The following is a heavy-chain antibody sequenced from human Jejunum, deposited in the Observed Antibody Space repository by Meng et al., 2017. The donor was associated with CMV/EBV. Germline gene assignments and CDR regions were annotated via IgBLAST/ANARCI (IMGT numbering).Heavy chain of an antibody. Sequence: FSSYSMNWFRQAPGKGLEWVSSISSTVGLTYYADSMKGRFTISRDNGRNSLYLQMDSLRAEDTAVYYCARDPDYSTNWYGGGDFWGQGARVTVSS. CDR1: FSSYS. J-gene: IGHJ4*02. CDR2: ISSTVGLT. CDR3: ARDPDYSTNWYGGGDF. D-gene: IGHD2-2*01. V-gene: IGHV3-21*06.